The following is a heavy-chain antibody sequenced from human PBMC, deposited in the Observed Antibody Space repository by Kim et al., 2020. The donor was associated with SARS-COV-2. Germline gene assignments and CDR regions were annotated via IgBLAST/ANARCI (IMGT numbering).Heavy chain of an antibody. V-gene: IGHV3-21*01. CDR1: GFTFSSYS. J-gene: IGHJ3*02. Sequence: GGSLRLSCAASGFTFSSYSMNWVRQAPGKGLEWVSSISSSSSYIYYADSVKGRFTISRDNAKNSLYLQMNSLRAEDTAVYYCARDCERTSCPIYDAFDIWGQGTMVTVSS. D-gene: IGHD2-2*01. CDR2: ISSSSSYI. CDR3: ARDCERTSCPIYDAFDI.